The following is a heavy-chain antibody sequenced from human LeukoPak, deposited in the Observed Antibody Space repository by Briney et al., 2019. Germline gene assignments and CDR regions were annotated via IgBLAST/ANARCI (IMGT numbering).Heavy chain of an antibody. CDR2: IKEDGSRD. CDR1: GFTFTTYW. Sequence: GGSLRLSCAASGFTFTTYWMSWVRQTPEKGLEWVANIKEDGSRDYYVDSVKGRFTISRDNAKNLLYLQMKSLRAEDTASYYCARDGGGYDSWGQGTLVTVSS. V-gene: IGHV3-7*01. J-gene: IGHJ5*01. D-gene: IGHD5-24*01. CDR3: ARDGGGYDS.